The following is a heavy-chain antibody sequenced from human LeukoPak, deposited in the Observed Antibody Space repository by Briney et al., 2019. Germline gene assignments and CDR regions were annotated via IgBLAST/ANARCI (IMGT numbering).Heavy chain of an antibody. J-gene: IGHJ5*02. CDR3: AKGLVPIVVVPAAPWFDP. CDR1: GFTFSSYA. D-gene: IGHD2-2*01. Sequence: GGSLRLSCAASGFTFSSYAMSWVRQAPGKGLEWVSAISGSGGSTYYADSVKGWFTISRDNSKNTLYLQMNSLRAEDTAVYYCAKGLVPIVVVPAAPWFDPWGQGTLVTVSS. CDR2: ISGSGGST. V-gene: IGHV3-23*01.